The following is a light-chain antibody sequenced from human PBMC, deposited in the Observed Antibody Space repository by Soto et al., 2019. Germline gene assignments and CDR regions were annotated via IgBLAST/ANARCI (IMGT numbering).Light chain of an antibody. CDR2: AAS. J-gene: IGKJ4*01. CDR1: QSISTY. CDR3: QQSYSTPRT. V-gene: IGKV1-39*01. Sequence: DIQMTQYPSTLSSSVVDRVTITCRASQSISTYLHWYQQKPGKAPNLLIYAASTLQSGVPSRFSGSGSGTDFTLTISSLQPEDFATYYCQQSYSTPRTFGGGTKVDIK.